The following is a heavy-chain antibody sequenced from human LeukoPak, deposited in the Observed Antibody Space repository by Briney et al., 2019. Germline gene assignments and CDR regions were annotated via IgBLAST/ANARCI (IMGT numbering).Heavy chain of an antibody. CDR2: ISYDGRYK. CDR1: GFTFSSYA. Sequence: GGSLRLSCAASGFTFSSYAMHWVRQAPGKGLEWVAVISYDGRYKYYADSVKGRFTISRDNSKNTLYLQMNGLRVEDTAVYYCAKDMQTWPRFPDYWGQGTLVTVSS. CDR3: AKDMQTWPRFPDY. V-gene: IGHV3-30*18. J-gene: IGHJ4*02. D-gene: IGHD5-12*01.